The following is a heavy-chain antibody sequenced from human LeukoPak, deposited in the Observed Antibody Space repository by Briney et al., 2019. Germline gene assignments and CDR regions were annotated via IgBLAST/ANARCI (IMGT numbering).Heavy chain of an antibody. CDR2: IYYSGST. D-gene: IGHD4-17*01. CDR1: GGSFSGYY. J-gene: IGHJ6*04. CDR3: ARDTTVTYTMDV. Sequence: PSETLSLTCAVYGGSFSGYYWSWIRQPPGKGLEWIGSIYYSGSTYYNPSLKSRVTISVDTSKNQFSLKLSSVTAADTAVYYCARDTTVTYTMDVWGKGTTVTVSS. V-gene: IGHV4-34*01.